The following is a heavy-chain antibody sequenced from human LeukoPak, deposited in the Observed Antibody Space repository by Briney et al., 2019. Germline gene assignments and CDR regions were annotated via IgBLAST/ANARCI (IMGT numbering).Heavy chain of an antibody. D-gene: IGHD2-15*01. Sequence: GGSLRLSCAASGFTFSSYEMNWVRQAPGKGLEWVSYISSSGSTIYYADSVKGRFTVSRDNAKNSLYLQMNSLRAEDTAVYYCARDYCSGGSCYPLYYYYGMDVWGQGTTVTVSS. CDR1: GFTFSSYE. V-gene: IGHV3-48*03. CDR3: ARDYCSGGSCYPLYYYYGMDV. J-gene: IGHJ6*02. CDR2: ISSSGSTI.